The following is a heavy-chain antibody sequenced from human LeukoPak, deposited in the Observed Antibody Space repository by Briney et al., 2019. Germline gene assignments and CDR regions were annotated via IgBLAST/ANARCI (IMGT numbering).Heavy chain of an antibody. CDR1: GGSISSYY. CDR2: IYTSGST. D-gene: IGHD3-9*01. J-gene: IGHJ2*01. Sequence: MPSETLSLTCTVSGGSISSYYWSWIRQPAGKGLEWIGRIYTSGSTNYNPSLKSRVTMSVDTSKNQFSLKLSSVTAADTAVYYCAREGQYYDILTGYYNGWYFDLWGRGTLVTVSS. CDR3: AREGQYYDILTGYYNGWYFDL. V-gene: IGHV4-4*07.